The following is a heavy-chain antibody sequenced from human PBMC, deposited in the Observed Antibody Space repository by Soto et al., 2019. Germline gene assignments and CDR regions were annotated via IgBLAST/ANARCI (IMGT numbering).Heavy chain of an antibody. V-gene: IGHV1-58*02. J-gene: IGHJ3*02. CDR1: GFGFTSSA. CDR3: AAGMGGTYYDILTGPDAFDI. CDR2: IVVGSGNT. Sequence: SLKRSCKAAGFGFTSSAMQWVRQNSRQRLEWIGWIVVGSGNTNYAQKFQERVTITRDMSTSTAYMELSSLRSEDTAVYYCAAGMGGTYYDILTGPDAFDIWGQGTMVTVSS. D-gene: IGHD3-9*01.